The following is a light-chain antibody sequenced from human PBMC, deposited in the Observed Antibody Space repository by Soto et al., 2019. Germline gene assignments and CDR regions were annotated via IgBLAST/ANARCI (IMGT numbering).Light chain of an antibody. Sequence: QSVLTQPRSVSGSPGQSVTISCTGTSGDVGGYNYVSWYQQHPGKAPKVMIFDVTKRPSGVPDRFSGSKTGNTASLTISGLRAEEELDYYCCSYAGCVYVFEPGTRLTVL. CDR2: DVT. CDR3: CSYAGCVYV. J-gene: IGLJ1*01. CDR1: SGDVGGYNY. V-gene: IGLV2-11*01.